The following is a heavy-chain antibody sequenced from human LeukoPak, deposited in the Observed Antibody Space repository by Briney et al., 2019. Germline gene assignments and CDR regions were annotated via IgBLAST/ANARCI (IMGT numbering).Heavy chain of an antibody. V-gene: IGHV4-34*01. D-gene: IGHD4-11*01. Sequence: SETLSLTCAVYGGSFSGYYWTWIRRPPGKGLEWIGEINHSGSANYNPSLMSRVTISLDTSKNHFSLNLSSVTAADTAVYYCARGQGTVTTHWGQGTLVTVSS. J-gene: IGHJ4*02. CDR3: ARGQGTVTTH. CDR2: INHSGSA. CDR1: GGSFSGYY.